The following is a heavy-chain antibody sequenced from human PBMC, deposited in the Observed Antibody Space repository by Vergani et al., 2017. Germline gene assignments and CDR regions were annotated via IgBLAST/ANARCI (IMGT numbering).Heavy chain of an antibody. D-gene: IGHD3-10*01. CDR2: ISWNSGSI. CDR1: GFTFDDYA. J-gene: IGHJ4*02. Sequence: EVQLVESGGGLVQPGRSLRLSCAASGFTFDDYAMHWVRQAPGKGLEWVSGISWNSGSIGYAYSVKGRFTISRDNAKNSLYLQMNSLRAEDTALYYCAKGLWFGELLYFDYWGQGTLVTVSS. CDR3: AKGLWFGELLYFDY. V-gene: IGHV3-9*01.